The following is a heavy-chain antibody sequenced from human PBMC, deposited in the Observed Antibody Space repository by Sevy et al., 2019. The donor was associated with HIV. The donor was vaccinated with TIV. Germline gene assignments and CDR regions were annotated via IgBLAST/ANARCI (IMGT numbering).Heavy chain of an antibody. Sequence: ASVKVSCKASGYTFTSYYMHWVRQAPGQGLEWMGIINPSGGSKSYAQKFQGRVTMTRDTSTSTVCMELSSLRSEDTAVYYCARMSPSFNSDILTGYHFDYWGQGTLVTVSS. CDR2: INPSGGSK. V-gene: IGHV1-46*01. CDR3: ARMSPSFNSDILTGYHFDY. CDR1: GYTFTSYY. D-gene: IGHD3-9*01. J-gene: IGHJ4*02.